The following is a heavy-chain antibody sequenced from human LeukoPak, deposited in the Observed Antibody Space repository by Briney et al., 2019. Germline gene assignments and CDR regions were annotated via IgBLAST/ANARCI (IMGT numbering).Heavy chain of an antibody. CDR2: IDPNSGGT. Sequence: GASVKVSSKASGFSFTGYFMHGVRQAPGQGPEWMGRIDPNSGGTNYALKFQGRVTMTRDTSITTAYMDLNRLRSDDTAVYYCARGPHDTSYYFDQWGQGTLVTVSP. J-gene: IGHJ4*02. V-gene: IGHV1-2*06. D-gene: IGHD3-22*01. CDR3: ARGPHDTSYYFDQ. CDR1: GFSFTGYF.